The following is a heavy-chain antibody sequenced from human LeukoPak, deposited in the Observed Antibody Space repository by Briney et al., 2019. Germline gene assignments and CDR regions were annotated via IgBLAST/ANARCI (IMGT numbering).Heavy chain of an antibody. CDR1: GFTFSSYW. Sequence: GGSLRLSCAASGFTFSSYWMHWVRHAPGKGLVWVSRIDTDGSSTSYADSVKGRFTISRDNAKNTLYLQMNSLRAEDTAVYYCARAPYYDFWSGYYSVSVPFDYWGQGTLVTVSS. V-gene: IGHV3-74*01. CDR3: ARAPYYDFWSGYYSVSVPFDY. D-gene: IGHD3-3*01. CDR2: IDTDGSST. J-gene: IGHJ4*02.